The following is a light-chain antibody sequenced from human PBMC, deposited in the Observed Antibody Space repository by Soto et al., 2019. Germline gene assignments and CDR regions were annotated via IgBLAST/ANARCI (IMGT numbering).Light chain of an antibody. CDR1: SSNIGGNS. J-gene: IGLJ3*02. CDR3: AAWDASLNGRV. CDR2: DDN. Sequence: QSVMTQPPSVSAAPGQTVTISCSGSSSNIGGNSVSWYQQLPGTAPKLLIYDDNKRPSGIPDRFSGSKSGTSATLGITGFQTGDEADYYCAAWDASLNGRVFGGGTKVTVL. V-gene: IGLV1-51*01.